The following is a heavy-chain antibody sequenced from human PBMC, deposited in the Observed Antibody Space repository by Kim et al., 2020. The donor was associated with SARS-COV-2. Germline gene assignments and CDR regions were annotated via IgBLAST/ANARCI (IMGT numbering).Heavy chain of an antibody. CDR2: IESKRGHT. CDR3: VREVWSNFDY. J-gene: IGHJ4*02. Sequence: ASVKVSCESSGYTFTDYFIHWVRQAPGQGLEWLGRIESKRGHTIYAQIFQGRVTVTRDTSISTAYMELSGLTSDDTAVYFCVREVWSNFDYWGQGTLVTVSS. D-gene: IGHD2-21*01. CDR1: GYTFTDYF. V-gene: IGHV1-2*06.